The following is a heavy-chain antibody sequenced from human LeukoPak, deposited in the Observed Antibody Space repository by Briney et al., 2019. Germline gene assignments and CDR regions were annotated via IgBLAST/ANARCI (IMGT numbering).Heavy chain of an antibody. Sequence: PGRSLRLSCAASGCTFSDYAMHWVRQAPGKGLEWVAVLSYGGTNKYYADSVKGRFTISRDNSKNTMFLQMNSLRAEDTAVYHCARDRSGYANDAFDFWGQGTMVTVSS. CDR3: ARDRSGYANDAFDF. D-gene: IGHD3-3*01. V-gene: IGHV3-30-3*01. J-gene: IGHJ3*01. CDR1: GCTFSDYA. CDR2: LSYGGTNK.